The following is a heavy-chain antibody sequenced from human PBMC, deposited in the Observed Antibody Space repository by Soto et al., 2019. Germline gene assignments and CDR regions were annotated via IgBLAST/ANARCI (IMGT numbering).Heavy chain of an antibody. D-gene: IGHD4-17*01. CDR1: GFTFSSYT. V-gene: IGHV3-23*01. Sequence: EVQLLESGGEWVQPGGSLRLSCVASGFTFSSYTMTWVRQAPGKGLEWVSVIYSSGDSTYYADSVKGRFTISRDNSKNTLYLQMNSLRADDTAVYYCAKSPTMTTKVVDYWGQGTLVTVSS. CDR2: IYSSGDST. J-gene: IGHJ4*02. CDR3: AKSPTMTTKVVDY.